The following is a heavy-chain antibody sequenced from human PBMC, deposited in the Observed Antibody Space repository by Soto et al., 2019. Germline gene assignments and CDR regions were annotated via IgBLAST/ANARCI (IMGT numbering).Heavy chain of an antibody. D-gene: IGHD4-17*01. J-gene: IGHJ5*02. CDR1: SFTFTSYD. V-gene: IGHV3-30*18. CDR3: AKDPHGDIFS. CDR2: ILSEGSKK. Sequence: QVQLVESGGGVVQPGRSLRLSCAASSFTFTSYDLHWVRQAPGKGLEWVAFILSEGSKKYYADSVKGLFTTSRDNSKNALYLQMNSLKPEDTVVYHCAKDPHGDIFSWGQGTLLTVSS.